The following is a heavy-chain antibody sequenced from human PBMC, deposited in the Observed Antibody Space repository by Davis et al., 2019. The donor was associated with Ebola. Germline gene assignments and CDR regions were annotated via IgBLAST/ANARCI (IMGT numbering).Heavy chain of an antibody. Sequence: ALVKVSCKASGYTFTTFGISWVRQAPGQGLEWVGWISGSSGKTNYAQKFQGRVTMTTDTSTSTAYMELRSLRSDDTATYYCARPLYGNSWFGYVFDIWGQGTMVIVSS. CDR3: ARPLYGNSWFGYVFDI. J-gene: IGHJ3*02. V-gene: IGHV1-18*01. D-gene: IGHD6-13*01. CDR1: GYTFTTFG. CDR2: ISGSSGKT.